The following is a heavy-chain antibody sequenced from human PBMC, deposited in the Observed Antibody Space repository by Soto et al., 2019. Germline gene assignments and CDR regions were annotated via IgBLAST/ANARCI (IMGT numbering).Heavy chain of an antibody. CDR2: ISYDGSNK. Sequence: QVQLVESGGGVVQPGRSLRLSCAASGFTFSSYAMHWVRQAPGKGLEWVAVISYDGSNKYYADSVKGRFTISRDNSKNTLYLQMNSLRAEDTGVYYCAGDRLQLVPGGGLEFDYWGQGTLVTVSS. CDR1: GFTFSSYA. D-gene: IGHD6-13*01. V-gene: IGHV3-30-3*01. CDR3: AGDRLQLVPGGGLEFDY. J-gene: IGHJ4*02.